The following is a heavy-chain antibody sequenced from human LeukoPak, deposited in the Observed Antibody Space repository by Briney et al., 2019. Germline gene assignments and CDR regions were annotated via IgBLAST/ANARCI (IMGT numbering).Heavy chain of an antibody. CDR1: GFTVSSNY. J-gene: IGHJ5*02. V-gene: IGHV3-66*01. CDR3: AREATWGAFDP. CDR2: IYSGGST. D-gene: IGHD3-16*01. Sequence: GGSLRLSCAASGFTVSSNYMSWVRQAPGKGLEWVSVIYSGGSTYYADSVKGRFTISRDNSKNTLCLQMNSLRAEDTAVYYCAREATWGAFDPWGQGTLVTVSS.